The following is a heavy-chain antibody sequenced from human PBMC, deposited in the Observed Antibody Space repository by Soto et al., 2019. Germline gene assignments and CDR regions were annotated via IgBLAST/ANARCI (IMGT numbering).Heavy chain of an antibody. D-gene: IGHD3-10*01. V-gene: IGHV4-39*01. J-gene: IGHJ4*02. Sequence: QLQLQESGPGLVKPSETLSLTCTVSGGSISSSSYYWGWIRQPPGKGLEWIGSIYYSGSTYYNPSLKSRVTISGDTSKNQFSLKLSSVTAADTAVYYCARTDITMVRGVTFDYWGQGTLVTVSS. CDR3: ARTDITMVRGVTFDY. CDR2: IYYSGST. CDR1: GGSISSSSYY.